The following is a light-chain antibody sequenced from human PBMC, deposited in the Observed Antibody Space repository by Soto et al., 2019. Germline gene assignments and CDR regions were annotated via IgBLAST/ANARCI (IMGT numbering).Light chain of an antibody. CDR3: QQSYSTAWT. V-gene: IGKV1-39*01. J-gene: IGKJ1*01. CDR1: QSISNY. Sequence: DIQMTQSPSSLSASVGGRVTITCRASQSISNYLNWYQQKPGKAPKLLIYAASSLQSGVPSRFSGSGSGTDFTLTISSLQLEDFATYYCQQSYSTAWTFGQGTKVEIK. CDR2: AAS.